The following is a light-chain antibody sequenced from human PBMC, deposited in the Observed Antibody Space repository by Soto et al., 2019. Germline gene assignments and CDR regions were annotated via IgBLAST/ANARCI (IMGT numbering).Light chain of an antibody. CDR2: DAS. CDR3: QQRSSWRSWT. V-gene: IGKV3-11*01. J-gene: IGKJ1*01. CDR1: QSVSSY. Sequence: EIVLTQSPATLSLSPGERATLSCRASQSVSSYLAWYQQKPGQGPRLLIYDASNSATGIPARFSGSGSGTDFTLTISYLEPEDFAVYYCQQRSSWRSWTFGQGTKVEIK.